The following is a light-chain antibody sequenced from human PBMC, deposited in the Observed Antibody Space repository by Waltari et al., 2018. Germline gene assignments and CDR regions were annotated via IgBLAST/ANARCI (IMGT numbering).Light chain of an antibody. Sequence: QSVLTQPPSVSGAPGQRVTISCTGTRSNIEAGYDVHWYQHVLGTAPKVVIYTNSIRPSGVPDRFCGSKSGTSASLAITGLQAEDEAEYYCQSYDSSLSGWVFGGGTTLTVL. J-gene: IGLJ2*01. CDR2: TNS. CDR3: QSYDSSLSGWV. V-gene: IGLV1-40*01. CDR1: RSNIEAGYD.